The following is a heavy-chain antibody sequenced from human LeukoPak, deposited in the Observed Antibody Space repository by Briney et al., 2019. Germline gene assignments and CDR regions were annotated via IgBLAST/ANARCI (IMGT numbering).Heavy chain of an antibody. Sequence: SETLSLTCAVYGGSFSGYYWSWIRQPPGKVLEWVGGINHSGSTNYNPSLKSRVTISVDTSKNQFSLKLSSVTAADTAVYYCARGDERGAYCGGDCYSGDYWGQGTLVTVSS. V-gene: IGHV4-34*01. CDR1: GGSFSGYY. CDR2: INHSGST. D-gene: IGHD2-21*02. CDR3: ARGDERGAYCGGDCYSGDY. J-gene: IGHJ4*02.